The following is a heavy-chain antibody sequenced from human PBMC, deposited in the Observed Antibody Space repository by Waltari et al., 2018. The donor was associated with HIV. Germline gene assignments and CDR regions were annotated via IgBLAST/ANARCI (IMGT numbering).Heavy chain of an antibody. CDR1: GYTFTGYY. J-gene: IGHJ6*02. CDR2: INPKSDGT. Sequence: QVQLVQSGAEGEKRGASGKVSCKASGYTFTGYYMDWVRQAPGQGLEWMGWINPKSDGTNYAQKFQGRVTMTRDTSTSTAYMELSRLRSDDTALYYCARDRIAVTGSYYYGMDVWGQGTTVTVSS. V-gene: IGHV1-2*02. D-gene: IGHD6-19*01. CDR3: ARDRIAVTGSYYYGMDV.